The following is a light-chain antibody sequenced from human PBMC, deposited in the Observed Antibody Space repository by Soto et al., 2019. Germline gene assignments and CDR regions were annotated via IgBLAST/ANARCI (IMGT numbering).Light chain of an antibody. Sequence: QSALTQPASVSGSPGQSITISCTGTSSEVGGYNYVSWYQQHPGKAPKLMIYDVSNRPSGVSNRFSGSKSGNTASLTISGLQAEDEADYYCSSYPSSSTLVVCGVGTKLDR. CDR1: SSEVGGYNY. CDR3: SSYPSSSTLVV. V-gene: IGLV2-14*01. CDR2: DVS. J-gene: IGLJ2*01.